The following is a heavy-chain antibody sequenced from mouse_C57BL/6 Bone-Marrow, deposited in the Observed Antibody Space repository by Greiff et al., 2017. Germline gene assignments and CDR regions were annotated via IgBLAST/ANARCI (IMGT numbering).Heavy chain of an antibody. V-gene: IGHV2-5*01. CDR1: GFSLTSYG. CDR2: IWRGGST. J-gene: IGHJ4*01. Sequence: VQLQQSGPGLVQPSQSLSITCTVSGFSLTSYGVHWVRQSPGKGLAWLGVIWRGGSTDYNAAFMSRLSITKDNSKSQVLFKMNSLQADDTAIYDCAKNKNRYYYAMDYWGQGTSVTVSS. CDR3: AKNKNRYYYAMDY.